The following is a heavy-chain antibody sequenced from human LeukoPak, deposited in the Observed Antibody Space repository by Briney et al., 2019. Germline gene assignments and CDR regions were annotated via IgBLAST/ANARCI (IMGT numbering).Heavy chain of an antibody. CDR3: ARDSKLSAGTGGSLDY. Sequence: GGSLRLSCAASGFTFSDYIMNWVRQAPGKGLEWVAVIWYDGSNKYYADSVKGRFTISRDNSKNTLYLQMNSLRAEDTAVYYCARDSKLSAGTGGSLDYWGQGTLVTVSS. V-gene: IGHV3-33*08. D-gene: IGHD6-13*01. CDR2: IWYDGSNK. J-gene: IGHJ4*02. CDR1: GFTFSDYI.